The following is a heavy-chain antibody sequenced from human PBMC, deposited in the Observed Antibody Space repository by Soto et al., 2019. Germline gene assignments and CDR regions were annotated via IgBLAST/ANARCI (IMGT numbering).Heavy chain of an antibody. Sequence: SVKVSCKASGGTFSSYAISWVRQAPGQGLEWMGGIIPIFGTANYAQKFQGRVTITADESTSTAYMELSSLRSGDTAVYHCASQPVAGNSDYCGQGTLVTVSS. CDR3: ASQPVAGNSDY. CDR2: IIPIFGTA. D-gene: IGHD6-19*01. J-gene: IGHJ4*02. V-gene: IGHV1-69*13. CDR1: GGTFSSYA.